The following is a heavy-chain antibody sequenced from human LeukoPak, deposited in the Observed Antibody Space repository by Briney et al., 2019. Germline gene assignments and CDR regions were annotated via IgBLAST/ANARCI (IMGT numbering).Heavy chain of an antibody. D-gene: IGHD5-12*01. CDR1: GYTFTGYY. CDR2: INPNSGGT. Sequence: ASVKVSCKASGYTFTGYYMHWVRQAPGQGLEWMGWINPNSGGTNYAQKFQGRVTMTRDTSISTAYMELSRLRSDDTAVYYCARRSGGGYDSIDYWGQGTLVTVSS. J-gene: IGHJ4*02. CDR3: ARRSGGGYDSIDY. V-gene: IGHV1-2*02.